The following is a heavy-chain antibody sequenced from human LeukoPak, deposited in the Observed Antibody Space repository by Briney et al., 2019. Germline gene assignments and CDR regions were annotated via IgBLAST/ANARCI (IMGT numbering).Heavy chain of an antibody. J-gene: IGHJ4*02. CDR3: AICFSGCDY. Sequence: PGGSLRLSCVISGLPFNSFWMHWVRQAPGEGLVWVSRINSDGSSSAYADSVEGRFTISRNDAKNVLYLHMNSLRADDTAVNYCAICFSGCDYWGQGTLVTVSS. CDR1: GLPFNSFW. CDR2: INSDGSSS. V-gene: IGHV3-74*01. D-gene: IGHD2-21*01.